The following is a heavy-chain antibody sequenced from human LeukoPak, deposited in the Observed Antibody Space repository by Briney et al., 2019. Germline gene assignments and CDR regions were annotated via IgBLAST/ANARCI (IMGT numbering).Heavy chain of an antibody. CDR2: IYTSGST. CDR3: ATYYYGSGSYVDY. J-gene: IGHJ4*02. D-gene: IGHD3-10*01. V-gene: IGHV4-4*07. CDR1: GDSISGFY. Sequence: PSETLSLTCTVSGDSISGFYWSWIRQAAGKGLEWIGHIYTSGSTNYNPSLKSRVTMSVDTSKNQFSLRLSSVTAADTAVYYCATYYYGSGSYVDYWGQGTLVTVSS.